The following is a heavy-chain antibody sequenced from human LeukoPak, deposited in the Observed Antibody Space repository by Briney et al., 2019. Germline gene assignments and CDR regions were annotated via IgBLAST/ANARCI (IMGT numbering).Heavy chain of an antibody. J-gene: IGHJ6*02. D-gene: IGHD5-18*01. CDR1: GFTFTNAW. Sequence: GGSLRLSCAAAGFTFTNAWMSWVGQAPGKGLEWVSVIYSGGSTNYADSVKGRFIISRDNSKSTLFLQMNSLRAEDTAVYYCARDKVGYTYGYVRAHYGMDVWGQGTTVIVSS. V-gene: IGHV3-66*01. CDR2: IYSGGST. CDR3: ARDKVGYTYGYVRAHYGMDV.